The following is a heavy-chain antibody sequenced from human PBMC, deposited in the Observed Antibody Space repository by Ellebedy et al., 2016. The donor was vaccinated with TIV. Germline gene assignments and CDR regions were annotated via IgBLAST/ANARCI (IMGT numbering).Heavy chain of an antibody. Sequence: GESLKISCSASGFTFNNYAMYWVRQAPGKGLEWVSTISNTGNRTYYADSVEGRFIISRDNSKKTLYLQMNSLRAEDTAVYYCAKGRGGGSDSSAPRYYFDYWGLGTLVTVSS. CDR3: AKGRGGGSDSSAPRYYFDY. CDR1: GFTFNNYA. CDR2: ISNTGNRT. V-gene: IGHV3-23*01. D-gene: IGHD3-22*01. J-gene: IGHJ4*02.